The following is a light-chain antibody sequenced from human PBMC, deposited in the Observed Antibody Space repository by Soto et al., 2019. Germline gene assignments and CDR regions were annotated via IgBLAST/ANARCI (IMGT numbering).Light chain of an antibody. V-gene: IGKV1-39*01. Sequence: IQMTQSQSSLSASVGDRVTITCRASQSISSYLNWYQQKPGKAPKLLIYAASSLQSGVPSRFSGSGSGTDFTLTISSLQPEDFATYYCQQSYSTPQKTFGQGTKV. CDR3: QQSYSTPQKT. CDR2: AAS. J-gene: IGKJ1*01. CDR1: QSISSY.